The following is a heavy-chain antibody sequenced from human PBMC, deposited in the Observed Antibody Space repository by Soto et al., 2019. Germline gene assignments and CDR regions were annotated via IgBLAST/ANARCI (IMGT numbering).Heavy chain of an antibody. D-gene: IGHD7-27*01. CDR3: ARVNGGENGRITFDN. CDR2: WWHGRDK. Sequence: WWHGRDKFYADSVKGRFTISRDNPNNTLYLQTNILRTEDTAVYYCARVNGGENGRITFDNWGQGNLDTVSS. J-gene: IGHJ4*02. V-gene: IGHV3-33*01.